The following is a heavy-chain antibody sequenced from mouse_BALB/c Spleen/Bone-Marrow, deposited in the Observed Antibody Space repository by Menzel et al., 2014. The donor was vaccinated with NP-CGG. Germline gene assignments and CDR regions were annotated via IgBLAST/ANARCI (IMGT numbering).Heavy chain of an antibody. J-gene: IGHJ2*01. CDR3: TRGGNWDDFDS. D-gene: IGHD4-1*01. Sequence: EVMLVESGGGLVQPGGSRKLSCAASGLTFSSFGMHWVRRAPEKGLEWVAYISSGSSTIFYADTVKGRFTVSRDNPKNTLFLQMTSLRSEDTAMYFCTRGGNWDDFDSWGQGTTLTVSS. V-gene: IGHV5-17*02. CDR1: GLTFSSFG. CDR2: ISSGSSTI.